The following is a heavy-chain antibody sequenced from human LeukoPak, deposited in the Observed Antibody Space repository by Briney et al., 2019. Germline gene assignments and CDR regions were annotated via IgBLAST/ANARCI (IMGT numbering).Heavy chain of an antibody. J-gene: IGHJ4*02. Sequence: GGSLRLSCAASGFTFSSFWMHWVRQAPGKGLVWVSRINSDGTRPNYADSVKGRFTISRDNTKNTLSLQLNSLTPGDTAVYYCARDREREWSSGWYLAYWGQGTLVTVSS. CDR3: ARDREREWSSGWYLAY. CDR2: INSDGTRP. CDR1: GFTFSSFW. D-gene: IGHD6-19*01. V-gene: IGHV3-74*01.